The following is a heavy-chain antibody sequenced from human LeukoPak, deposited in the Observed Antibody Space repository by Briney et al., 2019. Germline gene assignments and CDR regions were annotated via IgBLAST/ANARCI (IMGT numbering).Heavy chain of an antibody. CDR1: GLTFSSYS. V-gene: IGHV3-21*01. CDR2: ISSSSSYI. CDR3: ARDLRVVQLERRGLL. D-gene: IGHD1-1*01. J-gene: IGHJ4*02. Sequence: GGSLRLSCAASGLTFSSYSMNWVRQAPGKGLEWVSSISSSSSYIYYADSVKGRFTISRDNAKNSLYLQMNSLRAEDTAVYYCARDLRVVQLERRGLLWGQGTLVTVSS.